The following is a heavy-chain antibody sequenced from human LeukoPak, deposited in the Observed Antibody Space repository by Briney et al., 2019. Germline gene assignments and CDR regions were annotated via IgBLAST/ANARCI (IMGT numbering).Heavy chain of an antibody. CDR2: IIPIFGTA. CDR3: ARASVVDFWLGI. D-gene: IGHD3-3*01. CDR1: RGTFSSYA. V-gene: IGHV1-69*05. Sequence: GASVKVSCKASRGTFSSYAISWVRQAPGQGLEWMGGIIPIFGTANYAQKFQGRVTITTDESTSTAYMELSSLRSEDTAVYYCARASVVDFWLGIWGQGTMVTVSS. J-gene: IGHJ3*02.